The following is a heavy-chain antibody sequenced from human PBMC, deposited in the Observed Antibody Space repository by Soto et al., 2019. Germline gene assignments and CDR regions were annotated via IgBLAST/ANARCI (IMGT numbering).Heavy chain of an antibody. CDR1: GYSFTSYW. CDR2: IYPGDSDT. V-gene: IGHV5-51*01. J-gene: IGHJ3*02. CDR3: ATQYYYYSSGYPDAFDI. D-gene: IGHD3-22*01. Sequence: GESLKISCKGSGYSFTSYWIGWVRQMPGKGLEWMGIIYPGDSDTRYSPSFQGQVTISADKSISTAYLQWSSLNASDTALYYCATQYYYYSSGYPDAFDIWGQGTLVNVSS.